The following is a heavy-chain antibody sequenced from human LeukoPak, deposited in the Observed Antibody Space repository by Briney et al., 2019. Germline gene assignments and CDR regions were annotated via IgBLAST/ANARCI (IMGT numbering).Heavy chain of an antibody. J-gene: IGHJ4*02. V-gene: IGHV3-48*03. CDR2: ISGGGETR. CDR1: GFTFSTYE. CDR3: ARDASGANLPFDY. D-gene: IGHD4/OR15-4a*01. Sequence: GGSLRLSCAASGFTFSTYEMNWVRQAPGKGLEWISYISGGGETRYYADSVKGRFTISRDNGKNSLYLQMNSLRAEDTAVYYCARDASGANLPFDYWGQGTQVTVSS.